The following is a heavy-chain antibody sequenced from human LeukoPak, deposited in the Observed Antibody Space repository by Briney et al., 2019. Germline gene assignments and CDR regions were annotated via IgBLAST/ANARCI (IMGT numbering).Heavy chain of an antibody. CDR2: VSHDGIQT. D-gene: IGHD5-24*01. J-gene: IGHJ4*02. CDR3: ARDGGGGCNQIDF. Sequence: GGSLRLSCAASGFTFSNYAMHWVRQGLVKGLESMAVVSHDGIQTYYADSVKGRFTISRDNSKSTLFLQMNSLRAEDTAVYYCARDGGGGCNQIDFWGQGTLVTVSS. V-gene: IGHV3-30-3*01. CDR1: GFTFSNYA.